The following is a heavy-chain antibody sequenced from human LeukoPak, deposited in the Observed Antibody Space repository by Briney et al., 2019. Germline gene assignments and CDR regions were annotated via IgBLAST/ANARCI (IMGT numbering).Heavy chain of an antibody. J-gene: IGHJ6*03. CDR1: GGSISSYY. CDR2: FYNSGST. V-gene: IGHV4-59*01. D-gene: IGHD1-1*01. CDR3: ARTGNISPWYYYMDV. Sequence: SETLSLTCTVSGGSISSYYWTWIRQPPGKGLEWIGYFYNSGSTDYNPSLKSRVTISVDTSKNQFSLKLSSVTAADTAVYYCARTGNISPWYYYMDVWGKGTTVTISS.